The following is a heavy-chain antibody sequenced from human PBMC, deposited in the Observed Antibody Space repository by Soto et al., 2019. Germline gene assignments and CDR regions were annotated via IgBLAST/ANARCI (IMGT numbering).Heavy chain of an antibody. CDR1: GGSISSGGYY. CDR2: IYYSGST. Sequence: KTSETLSLTCTVSGGSISSGGYYWSWIRQHPXKGLEWIGYIYYSGSTYYNPSLKSRVTISVDTSKNQFSLKLSSVTAADTAVYYCAREGDYYGSGSYYRPQRATQNWFDPWGQGTLVTVCS. V-gene: IGHV4-31*03. CDR3: AREGDYYGSGSYYRPQRATQNWFDP. J-gene: IGHJ5*02. D-gene: IGHD3-10*01.